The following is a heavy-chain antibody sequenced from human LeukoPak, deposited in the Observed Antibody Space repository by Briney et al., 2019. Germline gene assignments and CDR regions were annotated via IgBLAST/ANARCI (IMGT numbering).Heavy chain of an antibody. CDR1: ESIVSGNY. J-gene: IGHJ3*02. V-gene: IGHV3-66*01. D-gene: IGHD3-3*01. CDR2: IYTGGGT. Sequence: PGGSLRLSCAASESIVSGNYMTWVRQAPGKGLEWLSVIYTGGGTYYADSVTGRFTISRDTSKTTVYLQMNSLRGDDTAIYYCAHYDFWSGHALDIWGQGTMVTVSS. CDR3: AHYDFWSGHALDI.